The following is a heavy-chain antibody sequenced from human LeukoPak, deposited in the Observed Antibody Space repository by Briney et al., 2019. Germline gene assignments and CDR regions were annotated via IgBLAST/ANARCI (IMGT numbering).Heavy chain of an antibody. D-gene: IGHD3-16*01. J-gene: IGHJ3*02. V-gene: IGHV1-18*01. CDR2: ISAYNGNT. Sequence: ASVKVSCKASGYTFTSYGISWVRQAPGQGLEWMGWISAYNGNTNYAQKLQGRVTMTTDTSTSTAYMELSRLRSDDTAVYYCAREFLGGSHDAFDIWGQGTMVTVSS. CDR3: AREFLGGSHDAFDI. CDR1: GYTFTSYG.